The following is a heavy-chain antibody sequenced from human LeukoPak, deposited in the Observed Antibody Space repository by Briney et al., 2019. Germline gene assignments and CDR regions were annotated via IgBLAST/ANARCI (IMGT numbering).Heavy chain of an antibody. D-gene: IGHD1-1*01. CDR1: GFTFTTSA. CDR3: AKPNWNPESDWFDP. J-gene: IGHJ5*02. V-gene: IGHV3-23*01. Sequence: GGSLRLSCAASGFTFTTSAMNWVRQAQGKGLEWVSGISDSGTSTYYADSVKSRFTISRDNSKNTLYLQMNSLRAEDTAVYFCAKPNWNPESDWFDPWGQGTLVTVSS. CDR2: ISDSGTST.